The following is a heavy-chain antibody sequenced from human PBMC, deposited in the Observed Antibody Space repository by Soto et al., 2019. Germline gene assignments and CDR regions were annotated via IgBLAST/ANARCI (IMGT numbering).Heavy chain of an antibody. D-gene: IGHD3-3*01. CDR3: ARALHTIFGVVIIGPPDY. V-gene: IGHV5-51*01. Sequence: GESLKISCKGSGYSFTSYWIGWVRQMPGKGLEWMGIIYPGDSDTRYSPSFQGQVTISADKSISTAYLQWSSLKASDTAMYYCARALHTIFGVVIIGPPDYWGQGTLVTVSS. CDR2: IYPGDSDT. CDR1: GYSFTSYW. J-gene: IGHJ4*02.